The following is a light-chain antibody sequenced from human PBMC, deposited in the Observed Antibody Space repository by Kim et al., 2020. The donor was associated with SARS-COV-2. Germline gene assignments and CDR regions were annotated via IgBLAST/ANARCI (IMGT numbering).Light chain of an antibody. Sequence: EIVMTQSPATLSVSPGERVTLSCRASQSVSNSLAWYQQKPGQAPRLLIYAASTRATGIPARFSGSGSGTEFTLTISSLQSEDFAVYYCQHYNNWPPYTFGQGTKLEIK. J-gene: IGKJ2*01. CDR3: QHYNNWPPYT. V-gene: IGKV3-15*01. CDR2: AAS. CDR1: QSVSNS.